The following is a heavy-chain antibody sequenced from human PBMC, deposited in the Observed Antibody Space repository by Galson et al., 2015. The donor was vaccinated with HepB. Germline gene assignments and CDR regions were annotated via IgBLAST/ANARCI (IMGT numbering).Heavy chain of an antibody. D-gene: IGHD3-16*01. J-gene: IGHJ6*02. CDR3: ARPRWGPPYGMDV. CDR2: IDPSDSYT. CDR1: GNSFIKYW. Sequence: QSGAEVKKPGESLTISCKSSGNSFIKYWISWVRQMPGKGLEWMGRIDPSDSYTNYSPSFQGHVTISADKSISTAYLQWSSLKASDTAMYYCARPRWGPPYGMDVWGQGTTVTVSS. V-gene: IGHV5-10-1*01.